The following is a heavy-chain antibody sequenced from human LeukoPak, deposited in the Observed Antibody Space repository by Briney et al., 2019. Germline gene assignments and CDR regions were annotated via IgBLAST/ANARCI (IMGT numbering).Heavy chain of an antibody. V-gene: IGHV3-23*01. CDR2: ISGSGGST. CDR1: GFTFSSYA. J-gene: IGHJ4*02. CDR3: ARGPEKSLRYYFHY. Sequence: GGSLRLSCAASGFTFSSYALSWVRQAPGKGLEWVSTISGSGGSTYYADSVKGRFTISRDNSKNTLYLQMISLRAEDTAVYYCARGPEKSLRYYFHYWGQGTLVTVSS.